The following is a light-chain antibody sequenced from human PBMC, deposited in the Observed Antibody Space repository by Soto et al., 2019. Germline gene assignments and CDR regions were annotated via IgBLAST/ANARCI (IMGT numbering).Light chain of an antibody. CDR3: QQYSSYLIT. J-gene: IGKJ4*01. V-gene: IGKV1-5*03. Sequence: DIQMTQSPSTLSGSVGDRVTITCRASQTISSWLAWYQRKPGKAPKLLIYKASTLKSGVPSRFSGSGSGTEFTLTISSLQPDDFATYHCQQYSSYLITFGGGTKV. CDR1: QTISSW. CDR2: KAS.